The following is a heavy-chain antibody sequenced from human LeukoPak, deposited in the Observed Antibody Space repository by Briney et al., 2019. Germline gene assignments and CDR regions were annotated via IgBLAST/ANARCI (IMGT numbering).Heavy chain of an antibody. CDR2: IYWDDDK. Sequence: SGPTLVKPTQTVTLTCTFSGFSLSTGGVGVGVGWIRQPPGKALEWLALIYWDDDKRYSPSLKSKLTITKDTSKNQAVLTMTNMDPAHTATYYCAHPGGPGSFDVWGKGTVVTVSS. CDR1: GFSLSTGGVGVG. J-gene: IGHJ3*01. D-gene: IGHD3-10*01. V-gene: IGHV2-5*02. CDR3: AHPGGPGSFDV.